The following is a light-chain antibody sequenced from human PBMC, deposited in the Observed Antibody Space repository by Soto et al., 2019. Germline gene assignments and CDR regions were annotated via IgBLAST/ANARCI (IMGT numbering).Light chain of an antibody. CDR1: QSITTY. Sequence: DIQMTQSPSSLSASVGDRVTITCRASQSITTYLNWYQQTPGKAPKLLIYTSSSLQSGVPSRFSGSGSGTDFTLTITSLQVEDFATYYCQQSYSSPQTFGQGTKVEFK. V-gene: IGKV1-39*01. CDR2: TSS. CDR3: QQSYSSPQT. J-gene: IGKJ1*01.